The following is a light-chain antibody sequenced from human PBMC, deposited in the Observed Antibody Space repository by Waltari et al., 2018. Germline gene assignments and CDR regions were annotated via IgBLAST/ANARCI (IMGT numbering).Light chain of an antibody. Sequence: QSVLTQPPSASGTPGQRVTISCSGSSSNIGSNYVYWYQQLPGPAPKLLSYRNNQRPSGVPDRFSGSKSGTSASLAISGLRSEDEAVYYCAAWDDSLSAVVFGGGTKLTVL. V-gene: IGLV1-47*01. CDR3: AAWDDSLSAVV. CDR2: RNN. CDR1: SSNIGSNY. J-gene: IGLJ2*01.